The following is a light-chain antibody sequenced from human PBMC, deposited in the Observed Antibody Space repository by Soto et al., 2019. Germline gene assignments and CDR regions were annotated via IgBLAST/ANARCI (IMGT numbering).Light chain of an antibody. J-gene: IGKJ1*01. V-gene: IGKV1-39*01. CDR1: QSISNW. CDR2: AAS. CDR3: QQSYTTPRT. Sequence: DIQMTQSPSTLSASIGDRVTITCRASQSISNWLAWYQQKPGKAPKLLIYAASSLQSGVPSRFSGSGSGTDFTLTISSLQPEDFGTYYCQQSYTTPRTFGQGTKVDIK.